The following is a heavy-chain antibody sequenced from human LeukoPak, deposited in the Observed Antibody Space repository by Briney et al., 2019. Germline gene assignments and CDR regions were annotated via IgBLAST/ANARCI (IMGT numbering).Heavy chain of an antibody. CDR3: AKGGGYEVLYDY. Sequence: GGSLRLSCAASGFTFSSYGMSWVRQAPGKGLEWASSISGSADNTCYADFVKGRFTISRDNSKNTLYLQINSLRAEDTAVYYCAKGGGYEVLYDYWGQRTLVTVSS. CDR2: ISGSADNT. D-gene: IGHD5-12*01. V-gene: IGHV3-23*01. CDR1: GFTFSSYG. J-gene: IGHJ4*02.